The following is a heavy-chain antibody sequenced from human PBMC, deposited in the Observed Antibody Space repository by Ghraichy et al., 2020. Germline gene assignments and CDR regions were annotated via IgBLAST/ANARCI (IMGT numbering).Heavy chain of an antibody. CDR3: ARDLPETPGSGISLATMRY. D-gene: IGHD3-22*01. CDR2: IIPIFGTA. J-gene: IGHJ4*02. V-gene: IGHV1-69*05. CDR1: GGTFSSYA. Sequence: SVKVSCKASGGTFSSYAISWVRQAPGQGLEWMGGIIPIFGTANYAQKFQGRVTITTDESTSTAYMELSSLRSEDTAVYYCARDLPETPGSGISLATMRYWGQGTLVTVSS.